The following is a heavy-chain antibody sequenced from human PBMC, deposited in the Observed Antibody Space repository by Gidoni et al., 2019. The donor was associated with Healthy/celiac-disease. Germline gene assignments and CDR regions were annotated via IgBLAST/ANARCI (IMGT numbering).Heavy chain of an antibody. Sequence: EVQLVESGGGLVQPGRSLRPSCAASGFPFDDYAMHWVRQAPGKGLEGVSGISWNSGSIGYADSVKGRFTISRDNAKNSLYLQMNSLRAEDTALYYCAKEKARYGYNFLFDPWGQGTLVTVSS. CDR3: AKEKARYGYNFLFDP. J-gene: IGHJ5*02. CDR2: ISWNSGSI. D-gene: IGHD5-12*01. CDR1: GFPFDDYA. V-gene: IGHV3-9*01.